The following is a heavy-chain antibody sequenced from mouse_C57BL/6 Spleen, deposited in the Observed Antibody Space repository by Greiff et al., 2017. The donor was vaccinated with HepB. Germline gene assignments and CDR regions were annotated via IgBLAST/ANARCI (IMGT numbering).Heavy chain of an antibody. CDR3: VRQRSLLCDAMDY. J-gene: IGHJ4*01. CDR1: GFSFNTYA. CDR2: IRSKSNNYAT. V-gene: IGHV10-1*01. D-gene: IGHD2-10*01. Sequence: EVQLVESGGGLVQPKGSLKLSCAASGFSFNTYAMNWVRQAPGKGLEWVARIRSKSNNYATYYADSVKDRFTISRDDSESMLYLQMNNLKTEDTAMYYCVRQRSLLCDAMDYWGQGTSVTVSS.